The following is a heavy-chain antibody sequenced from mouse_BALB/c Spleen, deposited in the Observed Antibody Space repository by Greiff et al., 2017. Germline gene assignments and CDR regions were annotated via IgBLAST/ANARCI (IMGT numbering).Heavy chain of an antibody. CDR1: GYTFTSYY. V-gene: IGHV1S81*02. CDR2: INPSNGGT. Sequence: QVQLQQSGAELVKPGASVKLSCKASGYTFTSYYMYWVKQRPGQGLEWIGEINPSNGGTNFNEKFKSKATLTVDKSSSTAYMQLSSLTSEDSAVYYCTSPYYCGGFAYWGQGTLVTVSA. D-gene: IGHD1-1*01. J-gene: IGHJ3*01. CDR3: TSPYYCGGFAY.